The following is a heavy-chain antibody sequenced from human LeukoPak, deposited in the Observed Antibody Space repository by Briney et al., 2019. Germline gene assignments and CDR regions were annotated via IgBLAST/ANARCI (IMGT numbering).Heavy chain of an antibody. J-gene: IGHJ4*02. D-gene: IGHD6-6*01. CDR1: GFTFSDFS. V-gene: IGHV3-48*04. CDR3: ARERAIVAARLDY. Sequence: GGSLRLSCAASGFTFSDFSMTWVRQAPGKGLEWLSYISSSSGNIYYADSVKGRFTISRDNARNSLYLQMNSLRAEDTAVYYCARERAIVAARLDYWGQGTLVTVSS. CDR2: ISSSSGNI.